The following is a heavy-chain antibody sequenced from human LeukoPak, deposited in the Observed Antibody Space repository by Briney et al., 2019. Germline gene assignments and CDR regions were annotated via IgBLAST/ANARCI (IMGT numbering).Heavy chain of an antibody. CDR2: IKTNTGKA. Sequence: ASVKISCKTSGYIFSDYAINWVRHAPGQGPEWMGWIKTNTGKATYAQGFTGRFVFSLDTSVNTAYLHINGLKTEDTAVHYCARGGWYSGSTLEYWGQGTLVTVSS. D-gene: IGHD1-26*01. CDR3: ARGGWYSGSTLEY. J-gene: IGHJ4*02. CDR1: GYIFSDYA. V-gene: IGHV7-4-1*02.